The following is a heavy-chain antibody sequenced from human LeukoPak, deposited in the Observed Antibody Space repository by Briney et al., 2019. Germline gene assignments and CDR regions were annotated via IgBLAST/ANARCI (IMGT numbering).Heavy chain of an antibody. CDR2: ISGSAGST. CDR1: GFTFSSYA. Sequence: GGSLRLSCAASGFTFSSYAMTWVRQAPGKGLEWVSTISGSAGSTYYADSVKGRFTISRDNSKNTVYLQMNSLAAEDTAVYYCAKEARTYSFATDWGQGTRVTVSS. CDR3: AKEARTYSFATD. V-gene: IGHV3-23*01. J-gene: IGHJ4*02. D-gene: IGHD4-11*01.